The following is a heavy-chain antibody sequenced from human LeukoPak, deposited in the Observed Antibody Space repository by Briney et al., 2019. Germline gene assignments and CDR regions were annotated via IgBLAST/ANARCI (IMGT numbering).Heavy chain of an antibody. CDR1: GYTFTSYY. CDR3: ARVYSSGWYGHDY. CDR2: INPSGGST. Sequence: ASVKVSCKASGYTFTSYYMHWVRQAPGQGLEWMGIINPSGGSTSYAQKFQGRVTMTRNTSISTAYMELSSLRSEDTAVYYCARVYSSGWYGHDYWGQGTLVTVSS. V-gene: IGHV1-46*01. D-gene: IGHD6-19*01. J-gene: IGHJ4*02.